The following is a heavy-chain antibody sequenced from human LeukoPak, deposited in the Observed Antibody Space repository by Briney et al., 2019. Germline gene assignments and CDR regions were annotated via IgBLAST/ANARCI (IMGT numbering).Heavy chain of an antibody. CDR2: IIPIFGTV. CDR3: ARSQGSNYAAN. D-gene: IGHD2-2*01. CDR1: GDTFSSYG. V-gene: IGHV1-69*06. Sequence: ASVTVSCKASGDTFSSYGINWVRQAPGQGVEWMGGIIPIFGTVNYAQKFQGRLTITADKSTSTAYMDLSSLRSEDTALYYCARSQGSNYAANWGQGTLVTVSS. J-gene: IGHJ4*02.